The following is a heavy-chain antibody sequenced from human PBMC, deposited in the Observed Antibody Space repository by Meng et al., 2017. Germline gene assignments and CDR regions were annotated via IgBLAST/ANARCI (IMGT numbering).Heavy chain of an antibody. V-gene: IGHV3-30*04. D-gene: IGHD6-19*01. CDR2: ISYDGSNK. Sequence: GESLKISCAASGFTFSSYAMHWVRQAPGKGLEWVAVISYDGSNKYYADSVKGRFTISRDNSKNTLYLQMNSLRAEDTAVYYCARVAGYSSPPFDYWGQGTPVTVSS. CDR3: ARVAGYSSPPFDY. CDR1: GFTFSSYA. J-gene: IGHJ4*02.